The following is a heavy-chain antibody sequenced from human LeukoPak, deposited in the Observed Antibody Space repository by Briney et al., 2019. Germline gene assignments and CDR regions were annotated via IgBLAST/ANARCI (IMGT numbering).Heavy chain of an antibody. Sequence: NPSETLSLTCAVYGGSFSGYYWSWISQPPGKGLEWIGEINHSGSTNYNPSLKSRVTISVDTSKNQFSLKLSSVTAADTAVYYCARATSRGSGYLRFDYWGQGTLVTVSS. CDR2: INHSGST. D-gene: IGHD3-22*01. J-gene: IGHJ4*02. CDR1: GGSFSGYY. CDR3: ARATSRGSGYLRFDY. V-gene: IGHV4-34*01.